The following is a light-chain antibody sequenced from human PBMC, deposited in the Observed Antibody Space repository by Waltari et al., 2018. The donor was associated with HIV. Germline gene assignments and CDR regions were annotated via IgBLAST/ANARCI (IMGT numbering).Light chain of an antibody. CDR3: GVWDDSLSGQAV. V-gene: IGLV1-44*01. J-gene: IGLJ2*01. CDR2: GDH. Sequence: QSVLTQPESVSGTPGQRVTISCSGSSSNIGRNTVSWYQQLPGAAPKLFIFGDHLPPSGVPDRFSGAKSGTSASLAITGLQCEDEAVYFCGVWDDSLSGQAVFGGGTILTVL. CDR1: SSNIGRNT.